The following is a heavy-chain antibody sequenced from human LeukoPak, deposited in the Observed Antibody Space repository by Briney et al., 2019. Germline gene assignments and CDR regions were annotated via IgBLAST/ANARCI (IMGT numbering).Heavy chain of an antibody. V-gene: IGHV4-39*01. D-gene: IGHD4-11*01. CDR2: IYYSGST. CDR1: GGSISSSSYY. Sequence: SETLSLTCTVSGGSISSSSYYWGWIRQPPGKGLEWIGSIYYSGSTYYNPSLKSRVTISVDTSKNQFSLKLSSVTAADTAVYYCVKARDDYSSLLGYDWFDPWGQGTLVTLSS. J-gene: IGHJ5*02. CDR3: VKARDDYSSLLGYDWFDP.